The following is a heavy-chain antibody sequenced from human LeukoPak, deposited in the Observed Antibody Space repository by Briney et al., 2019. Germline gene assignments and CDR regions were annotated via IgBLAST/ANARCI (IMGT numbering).Heavy chain of an antibody. CDR2: IKPDGSNI. CDR3: VRGTSAWKGLDY. CDR1: GFTFSTYW. Sequence: PGGSLRLSCAASGFTFSTYWMHWVRQGPGKGLVWLSQIKPDGSNIRYADSVKGRFTISRDNAKDTLYLQMKSLRDEDTAVYYCVRGTSAWKGLDYWGQGIQVTVSS. V-gene: IGHV3-74*01. J-gene: IGHJ4*02. D-gene: IGHD6-19*01.